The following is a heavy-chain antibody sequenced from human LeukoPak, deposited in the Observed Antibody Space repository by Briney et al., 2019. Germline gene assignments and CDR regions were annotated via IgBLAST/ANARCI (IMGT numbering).Heavy chain of an antibody. CDR3: AREPYSSSSGGGYYFDH. CDR2: ISYDGSNK. D-gene: IGHD6-6*01. J-gene: IGHJ4*02. Sequence: PGGSLRLSCAASGFTFSSYAMHWVRQAPGKGLEWVAVISYDGSNKYYADSVKGRFTISRDNSKNTLYLQMNSLRAEDTAVYSCAREPYSSSSGGGYYFDHWGQGTLVTVSS. CDR1: GFTFSSYA. V-gene: IGHV3-30*01.